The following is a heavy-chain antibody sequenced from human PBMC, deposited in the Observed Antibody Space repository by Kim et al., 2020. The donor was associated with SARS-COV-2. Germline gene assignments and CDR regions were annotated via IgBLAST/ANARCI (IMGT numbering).Heavy chain of an antibody. D-gene: IGHD3-22*01. CDR3: ACLEVITDYYYYGMDV. J-gene: IGHJ6*02. CDR1: GFTFSSYW. Sequence: GGSLRLSCAASGFTFSSYWMHWVRQAPGKGLVWVSRINSDGSSTSYADSVKGRFTISRDNAKNTLYLQMNSLRAEDTAVYYCACLEVITDYYYYGMDVWGQGTTVTVSS. V-gene: IGHV3-74*01. CDR2: INSDGSST.